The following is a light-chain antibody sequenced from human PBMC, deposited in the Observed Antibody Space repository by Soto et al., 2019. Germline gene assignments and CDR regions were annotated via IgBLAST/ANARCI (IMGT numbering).Light chain of an antibody. CDR2: KAS. CDR3: QQYNKWPPIT. V-gene: IGKV1-5*03. Sequence: DIQMTQSPSTLSASVGDRVTITCLASQNINNWLAWYQQKPGKAPKLLIYKASSLESGVPSRFSGSGSGTEFTLTISSLQSEDFAVYYCQQYNKWPPITFGQGTRLEI. J-gene: IGKJ5*01. CDR1: QNINNW.